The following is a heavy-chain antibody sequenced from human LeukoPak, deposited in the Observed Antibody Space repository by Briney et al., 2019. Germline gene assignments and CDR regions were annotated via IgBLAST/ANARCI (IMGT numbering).Heavy chain of an antibody. Sequence: ASVKVSCKASGYTFTGYYMHWVRQAPGQGLEWMGWINPNSGGTNYAQKFQGRVTMTRDTSISTAYMELSRLRSDDPAVYYCARDVAGSGSYAPWGQGTLVTVSS. D-gene: IGHD1-26*01. CDR1: GYTFTGYY. CDR2: INPNSGGT. J-gene: IGHJ5*02. V-gene: IGHV1-2*02. CDR3: ARDVAGSGSYAP.